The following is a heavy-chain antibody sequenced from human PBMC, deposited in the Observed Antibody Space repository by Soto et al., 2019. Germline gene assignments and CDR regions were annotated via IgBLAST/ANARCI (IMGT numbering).Heavy chain of an antibody. V-gene: IGHV1-18*01. Sequence: QGQLLQSGAEVKQPGASVKVSCKDTGYSFSTSGISWVRQAPAQGLKWMGWISGYNGDTNYAQKFQGRVTMTIDTSTTTAYLELRRLTYDDTAVYFCAKNGNPPYYYYGMDVWGQGTTVTVSS. D-gene: IGHD1-26*01. J-gene: IGHJ6*02. CDR3: AKNGNPPYYYYGMDV. CDR2: ISGYNGDT. CDR1: GYSFSTSG.